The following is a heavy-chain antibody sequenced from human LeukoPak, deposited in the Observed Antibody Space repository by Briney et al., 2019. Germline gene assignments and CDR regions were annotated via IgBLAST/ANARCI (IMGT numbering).Heavy chain of an antibody. V-gene: IGHV3-21*01. J-gene: IGHJ4*02. CDR2: ISSSSSYI. D-gene: IGHD5-12*01. Sequence: GGSLRLSGAASGFTFSSYSMNWVRQAPGKGLEWVSSISSSSSYIYYADSVKGRFTISRDNAKNSLYLQMNSLRAEDTAVYYCARDMPSPYSGYGGFDYWGQGTLVTVSS. CDR1: GFTFSSYS. CDR3: ARDMPSPYSGYGGFDY.